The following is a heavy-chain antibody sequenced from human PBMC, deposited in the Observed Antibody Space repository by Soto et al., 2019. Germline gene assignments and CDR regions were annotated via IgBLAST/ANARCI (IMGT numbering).Heavy chain of an antibody. J-gene: IGHJ4*02. CDR2: IKEDGSEQ. CDR3: LGAGAAATG. CDR1: GFTFSYYW. Sequence: EVQLVESGGGLVQPGGSLRLSCAASGFTFSYYWMNWVLQAPGKGLEWVANIKEDGSEQYYVESVKGRFTISRDNAKNSVFLQMNSLRVEDTAVYYCLGAGAAATGRGQGTLVTVSS. V-gene: IGHV3-7*01. D-gene: IGHD6-13*01.